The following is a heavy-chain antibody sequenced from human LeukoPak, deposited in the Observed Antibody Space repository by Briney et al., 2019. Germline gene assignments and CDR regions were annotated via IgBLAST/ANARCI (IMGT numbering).Heavy chain of an antibody. D-gene: IGHD3-9*01. Sequence: PSETLSLTCTVSAGSISSSNHYWGWIRQPPGKGLEWIGSNSYTGGTYYNPSLKSRVSISVHTSRSQFSLKVSSVTAADTAVYHCARHRRHYDISTGYYAGPIDIWGQGTMVTVSS. J-gene: IGHJ3*02. CDR2: NSYTGGT. V-gene: IGHV4-39*01. CDR1: AGSISSSNHY. CDR3: ARHRRHYDISTGYYAGPIDI.